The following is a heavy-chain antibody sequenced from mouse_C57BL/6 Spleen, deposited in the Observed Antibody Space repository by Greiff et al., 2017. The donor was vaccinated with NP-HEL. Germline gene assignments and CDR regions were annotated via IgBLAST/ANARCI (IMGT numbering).Heavy chain of an antibody. V-gene: IGHV3-6*01. CDR3: ARDGYYDYDRAY. CDR1: GYSITSGYY. CDR2: ISDDGSN. Sequence: EVQLKESGPGLVKPSQSLSLTCSVTGYSITSGYYWNWIRQLPGNQLEWMGYISDDGSNNYNPSLKNRISLTRDTSKNQFFLKFNSVATEDTATYYCARDGYYDYDRAYWGQGTLVTVSA. D-gene: IGHD2-4*01. J-gene: IGHJ3*01.